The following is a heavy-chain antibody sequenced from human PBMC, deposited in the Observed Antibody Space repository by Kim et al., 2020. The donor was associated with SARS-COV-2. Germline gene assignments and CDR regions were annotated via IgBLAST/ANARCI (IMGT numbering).Heavy chain of an antibody. Sequence: GGSLRLSCAASGFTFSSYGMHWVRQAPGKGLEWVAVISYDGSTKYYADSVKGRCTISRDNSKNTLYLQMNSLRAEDTAVYYCAKESGSGSYYAWTYYYYGRHVWGQGTRVTVSS. CDR3: AKESGSGSYYAWTYYYYGRHV. CDR2: ISYDGSTK. D-gene: IGHD3-10*01. V-gene: IGHV3-30*18. CDR1: GFTFSSYG. J-gene: IGHJ6*02.